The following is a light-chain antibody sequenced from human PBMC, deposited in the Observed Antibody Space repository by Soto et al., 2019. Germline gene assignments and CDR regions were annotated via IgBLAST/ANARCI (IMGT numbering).Light chain of an antibody. CDR1: QSVNSN. J-gene: IGKJ4*01. CDR2: GTS. Sequence: EIVMTQSPSTLSVSPGERATLSCRASQSVNSNLAWYQRKPGQAPRLFMYGTSTRATGIPARFSGSGSGTEFTITITSLQSEDSAVYFCQQYNNWPLTFGGGTKVDIK. V-gene: IGKV3-15*01. CDR3: QQYNNWPLT.